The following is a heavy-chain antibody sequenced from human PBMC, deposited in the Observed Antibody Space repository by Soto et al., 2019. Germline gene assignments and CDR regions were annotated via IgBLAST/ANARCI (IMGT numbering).Heavy chain of an antibody. D-gene: IGHD3-3*01. V-gene: IGHV3-48*01. J-gene: IGHJ4*02. CDR1: GFIFHNYS. CDR2: ISNSGDIK. Sequence: EVQLVESGGGLAQPGGSLRLSCAASGFIFHNYSINWVRQAPGKGLEWVSYISNSGDIKYYVGSVRGRFIISRDNAKNSLYLYMSNLRPEDTAVYFCARSYDGYPCFDYWGRGTLVTVSS. CDR3: ARSYDGYPCFDY.